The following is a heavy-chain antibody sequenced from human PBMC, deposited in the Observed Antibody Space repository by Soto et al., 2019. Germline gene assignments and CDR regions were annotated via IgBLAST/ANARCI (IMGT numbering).Heavy chain of an antibody. CDR2: ISYDGSKK. D-gene: IGHD3-16*01. CDR1: GLTFNTYG. V-gene: IGHV3-30*18. J-gene: IGHJ6*02. CDR3: AKDLGRYNYGMDV. Sequence: QVQLVESGGGVVQPGRSLRLSCAASGLTFNTYGMHWVRQAPGKGLEWVAVISYDGSKKYYADSVKGRFTISRDNSKNTLYLQMNSLRGEDTAVYYCAKDLGRYNYGMDVWGQGTTVTVSS.